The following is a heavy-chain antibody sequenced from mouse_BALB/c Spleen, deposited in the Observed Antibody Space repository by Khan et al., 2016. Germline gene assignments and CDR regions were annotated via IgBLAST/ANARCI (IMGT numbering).Heavy chain of an antibody. CDR3: NACDYNAVDY. Sequence: VQLQQSGAELVRSGASVKLSCTASGFNIKDYYMHWVKQRPEQGLEWIGWIDPDNGDTDYAPKFQGKATMTADTSSTTAYLQLSSLTSEDTAVDYCNACDYNAVDYWGQGTSVTVSS. CDR1: GFNIKDYY. V-gene: IGHV14-4*02. CDR2: IDPDNGDT. J-gene: IGHJ4*01.